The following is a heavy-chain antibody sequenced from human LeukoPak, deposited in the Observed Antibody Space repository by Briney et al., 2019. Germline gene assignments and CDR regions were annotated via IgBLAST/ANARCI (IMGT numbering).Heavy chain of an antibody. J-gene: IGHJ4*02. Sequence: GGSLRLSCAASGFTVSSNYMSWVRQAPGKGLEWVANINQDGSEIYYVDSVKGRFTVSTDNAKNSLYLQMNSLRAEDTALYYCAKDMSLIAAAGTGFDYWGQGTLVTVSS. V-gene: IGHV3-7*03. CDR3: AKDMSLIAAAGTGFDY. CDR2: INQDGSEI. D-gene: IGHD6-13*01. CDR1: GFTVSSNY.